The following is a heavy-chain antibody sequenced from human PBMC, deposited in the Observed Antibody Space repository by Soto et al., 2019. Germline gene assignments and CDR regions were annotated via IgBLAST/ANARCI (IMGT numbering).Heavy chain of an antibody. CDR1: GFTFSNAW. CDR2: IKSKTDGGTT. D-gene: IGHD1-26*01. Sequence: EVQLVESGGGLVKPGGSLRLSCAASGFTFSNAWMNWVRQAPGKGLEWDGRIKSKTDGGTTDYAAPVKGRFTISRDDSKNTLYLQMNSLKTEDTAVYYCTTEGGSYGNFDYWGQGTLVTVSS. CDR3: TTEGGSYGNFDY. V-gene: IGHV3-15*07. J-gene: IGHJ4*02.